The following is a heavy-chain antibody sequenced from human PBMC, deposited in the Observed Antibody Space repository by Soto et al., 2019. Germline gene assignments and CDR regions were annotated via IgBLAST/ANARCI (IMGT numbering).Heavy chain of an antibody. D-gene: IGHD6-6*01. Sequence: GGSLRLSCSASGFTFSSYVMYWVRQAPGKGLEFVSLISSNGDDTHYADSVKGRFTLSRDNSKSTLFLQMNSLRTEDTAVYYCVKTGRFGQLVPSDYWGQGTLVTVS. J-gene: IGHJ4*02. CDR3: VKTGRFGQLVPSDY. CDR2: ISSNGDDT. CDR1: GFTFSSYV. V-gene: IGHV3-64D*06.